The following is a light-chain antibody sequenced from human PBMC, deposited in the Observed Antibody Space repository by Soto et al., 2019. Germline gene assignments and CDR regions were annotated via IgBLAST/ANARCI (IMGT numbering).Light chain of an antibody. J-gene: IGLJ2*01. CDR1: SSDVGGYNY. Sequence: QSALTQNPSASGSPGQSVTISCTGTSSDVGGYNYVSWYQQHPGKAPKLMIYEVSKRPSGVPDRFSGSKSGNTASLTVSGLQAEDEADYYCSSYAGSNNRVLFGGVTQLTVL. CDR2: EVS. CDR3: SSYAGSNNRVL. V-gene: IGLV2-8*01.